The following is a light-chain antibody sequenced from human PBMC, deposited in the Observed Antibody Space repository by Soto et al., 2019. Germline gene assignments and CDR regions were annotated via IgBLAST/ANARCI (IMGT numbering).Light chain of an antibody. V-gene: IGLV2-14*01. CDR1: SSDVGGYNH. Sequence: QSALTQPASVSGSPGQSITISCTGTSSDVGGYNHVSWYQQHPGKAPKLMIYDVRNRPSGVSNRFSGSKSVNTASLTISGLQAEDEADYYCSSYTTISTYVFGTGTKVTGL. CDR3: SSYTTISTYV. J-gene: IGLJ1*01. CDR2: DVR.